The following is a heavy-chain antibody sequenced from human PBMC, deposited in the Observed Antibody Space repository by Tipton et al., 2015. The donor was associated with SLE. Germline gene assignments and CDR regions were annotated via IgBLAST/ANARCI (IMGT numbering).Heavy chain of an antibody. D-gene: IGHD1-1*01. V-gene: IGHV4-61*02. CDR1: GGAISSGGYY. J-gene: IGHJ2*01. CDR3: AKTLAGATPGRYQSYWYFDL. Sequence: TLSLTCTVSGGAISSGGYYWGWIRQPAGKGLEWIGRIYTSGKTVNNPPLKSRVTISMDLSNNQFSVNLSSVTASDTAVYYCAKTLAGATPGRYQSYWYFDLWGRGLRVIVSS. CDR2: IYTSGKT.